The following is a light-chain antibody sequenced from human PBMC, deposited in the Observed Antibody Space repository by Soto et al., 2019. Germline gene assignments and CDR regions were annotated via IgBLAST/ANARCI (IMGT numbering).Light chain of an antibody. CDR2: DAS. J-gene: IGKJ5*01. CDR1: QSISYW. V-gene: IGKV1-5*02. CDR3: QQYDDLPIT. Sequence: DIQMTQSPSTMSASLFDRVNIICRASQSISYWLAWYQQKPGKAPKLLIYDASSLESGVPSRFSGSGSGTEFTLTISSLQPEDFATYYCQQYDDLPITFGQGTRLEI.